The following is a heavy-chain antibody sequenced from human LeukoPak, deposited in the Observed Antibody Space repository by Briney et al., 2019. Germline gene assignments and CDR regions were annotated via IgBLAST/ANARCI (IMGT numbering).Heavy chain of an antibody. J-gene: IGHJ6*02. CDR3: ARDLDSSREDI. D-gene: IGHD3-22*01. CDR2: INAGNGST. CDR1: GYTFTSYA. Sequence: GASVKVSCKASGYTFTSYAMHWVRQAPGQRLEWMGWINAGNGSTKYSQKFQGRVTITRDTSASTAYMELSSLRSEDTAVYYCARDLDSSREDIWGQGTTVTVSS. V-gene: IGHV1-3*01.